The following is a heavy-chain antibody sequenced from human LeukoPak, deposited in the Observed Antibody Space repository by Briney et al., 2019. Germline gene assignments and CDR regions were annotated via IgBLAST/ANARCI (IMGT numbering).Heavy chain of an antibody. V-gene: IGHV1-2*02. CDR3: ARARWQLVPYFDS. J-gene: IGHJ4*02. Sequence: ASVKVSCKASGYTFTDYYMHWVRQAPGRGLEWMGWINPNSGGTNFAQKFQGRVAITRDTSISTAYLELGSLRSDDTAVYFCARARWQLVPYFDSWGQGTLVTVSS. CDR1: GYTFTDYY. CDR2: INPNSGGT. D-gene: IGHD6-6*01.